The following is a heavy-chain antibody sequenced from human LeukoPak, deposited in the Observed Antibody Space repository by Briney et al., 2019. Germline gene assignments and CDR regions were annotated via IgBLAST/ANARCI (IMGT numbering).Heavy chain of an antibody. Sequence: SETLSLTCTVSGGSISSYYWSWIRQPPGKGLEWIGYIYYSGSTNYNPSLKGRVTISVDTSKNQFSLKLSSVTAADTAVYYCARDLGGPLDWWGQGTLVTVSS. J-gene: IGHJ4*02. V-gene: IGHV4-59*01. D-gene: IGHD2-15*01. CDR1: GGSISSYY. CDR2: IYYSGST. CDR3: ARDLGGPLDW.